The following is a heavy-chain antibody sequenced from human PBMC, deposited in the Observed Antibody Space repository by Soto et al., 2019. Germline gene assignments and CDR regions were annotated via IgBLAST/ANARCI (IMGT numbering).Heavy chain of an antibody. CDR3: ARERGEGDTAMGAEPYCYYYCDMDV. CDR2: IIPIFGTA. J-gene: IGHJ6*02. CDR1: GGTFSSYA. V-gene: IGHV1-69*12. D-gene: IGHD5-18*01. Sequence: QVQLVQSGAEVKKPGASVKVSCKASGGTFSSYAISWVRQAPGQGLEWMGGIIPIFGTANYAQKFQGRVTITADEATSTAYMELSSLRSEDTAVYYCARERGEGDTAMGAEPYCYYYCDMDVWGQGTTVTVSS.